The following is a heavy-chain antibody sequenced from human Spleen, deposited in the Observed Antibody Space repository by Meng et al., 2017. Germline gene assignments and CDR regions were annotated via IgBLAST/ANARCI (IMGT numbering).Heavy chain of an antibody. D-gene: IGHD3-10*01. CDR3: ARENYYGSRGLSDY. Sequence: QVSLRGPGPGLVKPSQTLSLTCTGFGGSISSGGYYWSWIRQHPGKGLEWIGYIYYSGSTYYNPSLKSRVTISVDTSKNQFSLKLSSVTAADTAVYYCARENYYGSRGLSDYWGQGTLLTVSS. CDR1: GGSISSGGYY. CDR2: IYYSGST. V-gene: IGHV4-31*03. J-gene: IGHJ4*02.